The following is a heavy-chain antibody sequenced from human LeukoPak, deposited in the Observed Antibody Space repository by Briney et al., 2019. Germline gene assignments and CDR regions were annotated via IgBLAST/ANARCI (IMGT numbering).Heavy chain of an antibody. Sequence: SETLSLTCTVSGGSISSYYWSWIRQPPGKGLEWIGYIYYSGSTNYNPSLKSRVTISVDTSKNQLSLKLSSVTAADTAVYYCARAGSNYGIYYYYYMDVWGKGTTVTVSS. CDR1: GGSISSYY. D-gene: IGHD4-11*01. CDR2: IYYSGST. V-gene: IGHV4-59*01. CDR3: ARAGSNYGIYYYYYMDV. J-gene: IGHJ6*03.